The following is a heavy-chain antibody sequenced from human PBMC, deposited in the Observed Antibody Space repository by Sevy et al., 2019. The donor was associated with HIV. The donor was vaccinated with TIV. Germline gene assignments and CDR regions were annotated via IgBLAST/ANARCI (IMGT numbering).Heavy chain of an antibody. V-gene: IGHV3-33*01. CDR3: XXXXXXXXXXXLYYGMDV. CDR1: GFTFSSYG. J-gene: IGHJ6*02. Sequence: GGSLRLSCAASGFTFSSYGMHWVRQAPGKGLEWVAVIWYDGSNKYYADSVKGRFTISRDNSKNTLYLQMNSLRAEDXXXXXXXXXXXXXXXXXLYYGMDVWGQGTTVTVSS. CDR2: IWYDGSNK.